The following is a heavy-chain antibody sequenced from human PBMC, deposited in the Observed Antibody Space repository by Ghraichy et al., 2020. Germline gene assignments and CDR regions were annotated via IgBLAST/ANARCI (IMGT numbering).Heavy chain of an antibody. J-gene: IGHJ5*02. Sequence: ASVKVSCKVSGYTLTELSMHWVRQAPGKGLEWMGGFDPEDGETIYAQKFQGRVTMTEDTSTDTAYMELSSLRSEDTAVYYCATLTGTTDSNWFDPWGQGTLVTVSS. CDR1: GYTLTELS. CDR2: FDPEDGET. CDR3: ATLTGTTDSNWFDP. D-gene: IGHD1-20*01. V-gene: IGHV1-24*01.